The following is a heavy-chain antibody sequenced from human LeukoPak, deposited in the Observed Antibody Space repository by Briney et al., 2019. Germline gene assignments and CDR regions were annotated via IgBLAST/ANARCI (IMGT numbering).Heavy chain of an antibody. CDR1: GGSISSGGYY. CDR3: ASLGLAARPVDY. Sequence: NASETLSLTCTVSGGSISSGGYYWSWIRQHPGKGLEWIGYIYYSGSTYYNPSLKSRVTISVDTSKNQFSLKLSSVTAADTAVYYCASLGLAARPVDYWGQGTLVTVSS. CDR2: IYYSGST. V-gene: IGHV4-31*03. J-gene: IGHJ4*02. D-gene: IGHD6-6*01.